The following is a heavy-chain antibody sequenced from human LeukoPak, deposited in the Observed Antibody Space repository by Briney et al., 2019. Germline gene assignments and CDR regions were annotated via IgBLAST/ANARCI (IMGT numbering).Heavy chain of an antibody. Sequence: SETLSLTCAVYGRSFSGYYWSWIRQPPGKGLEWIGEINHSGSTNYNPSLKSRVTISVDTSKNQFSLKLSSVTAADTAVYYCARGEDYGAHNWGQGTLVTVSS. J-gene: IGHJ4*02. CDR1: GRSFSGYY. V-gene: IGHV4-34*01. D-gene: IGHD4-17*01. CDR2: INHSGST. CDR3: ARGEDYGAHN.